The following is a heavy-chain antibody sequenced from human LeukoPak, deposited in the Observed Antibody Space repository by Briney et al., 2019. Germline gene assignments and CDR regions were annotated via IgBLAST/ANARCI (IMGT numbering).Heavy chain of an antibody. Sequence: GESLKISCKGSGYSFTSYWIGWVRQMPGKGLEWMGIIYPGDSDTRYSPSFQGQVTISADKSISTAYLQWSSLKASDTAMYYCARHRRYSYGSRGSRYYYYGMDVWGQGTTVTVSS. V-gene: IGHV5-51*01. D-gene: IGHD5-18*01. CDR2: IYPGDSDT. J-gene: IGHJ6*02. CDR1: GYSFTSYW. CDR3: ARHRRYSYGSRGSRYYYYGMDV.